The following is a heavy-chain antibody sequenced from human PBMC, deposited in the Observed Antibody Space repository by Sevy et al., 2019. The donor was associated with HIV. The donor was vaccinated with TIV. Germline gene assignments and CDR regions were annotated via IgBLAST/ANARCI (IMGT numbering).Heavy chain of an antibody. V-gene: IGHV3-21*01. J-gene: IGHJ4*02. Sequence: GGSLRLSCAASGFTFSSYSMNWVRQAPGKGLEWVSYISGLNNYIYYADSVRGRFTISRDNVKNSLYLQMNSLRAEDTAVYYCARGDSSGWDYFDYWGQRTLVTVSS. CDR2: ISGLNNYI. D-gene: IGHD6-19*01. CDR3: ARGDSSGWDYFDY. CDR1: GFTFSSYS.